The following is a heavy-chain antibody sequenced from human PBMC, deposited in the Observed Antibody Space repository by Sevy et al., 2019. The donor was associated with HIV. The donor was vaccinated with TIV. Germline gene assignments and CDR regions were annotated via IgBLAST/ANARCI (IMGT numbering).Heavy chain of an antibody. J-gene: IGHJ6*02. CDR1: GFTFSSYGLSSYS. V-gene: IGHV3-21*01. CDR3: ARDRGVGTSSYGMDV. D-gene: IGHD1-26*01. CDR2: ISSSSSYI. Sequence: GGSLRLSCAASGFTFSSYGLSSYSMNWVRQAPGKGLEWVSSISSSSSYIFYEDSVKGRFTISRDNAKNSVYLQMNSPRAEDTAVYYCARDRGVGTSSYGMDVWGQGTTVTVSS.